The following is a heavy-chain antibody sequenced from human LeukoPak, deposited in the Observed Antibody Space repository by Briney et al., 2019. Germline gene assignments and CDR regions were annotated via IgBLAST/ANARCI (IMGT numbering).Heavy chain of an antibody. D-gene: IGHD3-3*01. Sequence: ASVKVSCKVSGYTLTELSMHWVRQAPGKGLEWMGGFDPEDGETIYAQKFQGRVTMTTDTSTSTAYMGLRSLRSDDTAVYYCARDRISHYYDFWSGYYRDYYYYYGMDVWGQGTTVTVSS. V-gene: IGHV1-24*01. CDR1: GYTLTELS. J-gene: IGHJ6*02. CDR3: ARDRISHYYDFWSGYYRDYYYYYGMDV. CDR2: FDPEDGET.